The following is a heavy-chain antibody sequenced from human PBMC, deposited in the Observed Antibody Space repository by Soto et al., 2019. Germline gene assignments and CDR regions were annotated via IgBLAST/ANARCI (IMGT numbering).Heavy chain of an antibody. CDR1: GFTFSSYD. V-gene: IGHV3-13*04. CDR3: ARSYGPRHGLDC. CDR2: IATAGDT. J-gene: IGHJ4*02. D-gene: IGHD3-10*01. Sequence: PGGSLRLSCAASGFTFSSYDMYWVRQATGKGLEWVSAIATAGDTYYPGSVKGRFTISRENARNSLYLQMNSLRAGDTAVYYCARSYGPRHGLDCRGQGTLVTVSS.